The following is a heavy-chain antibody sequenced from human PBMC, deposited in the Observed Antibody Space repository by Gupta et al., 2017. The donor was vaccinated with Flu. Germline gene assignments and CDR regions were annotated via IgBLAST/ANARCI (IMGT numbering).Heavy chain of an antibody. CDR3: TRAWDCSGGSCYSDY. CDR1: GFTFSTYG. D-gene: IGHD2-15*01. V-gene: IGHV3-21*01. Sequence: EVQLVESGGGLVKPGGSLRLSCAASGFTFSTYGMNWVRQAPGKGLDRVSSISSSSSYIYYADSVKGRFTISRDNAKNSLYLQMNSLRAEDTAVYYCTRAWDCSGGSCYSDYWGQGALVTVSS. CDR2: ISSSSSYI. J-gene: IGHJ4*02.